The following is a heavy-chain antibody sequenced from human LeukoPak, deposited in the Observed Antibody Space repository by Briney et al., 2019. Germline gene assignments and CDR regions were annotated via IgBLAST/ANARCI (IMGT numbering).Heavy chain of an antibody. CDR1: GGSISSYY. Sequence: PSETLSLTCTVSGGSISSYYWSWIRQPPGKGLEWIGYIYYSGSTNYNPSLKSRVTISVDTSKNQFPLKLSSVTAADTAVYYCARFHYYDSSGYSYYFDYWGQGTLVTVSS. J-gene: IGHJ4*02. CDR3: ARFHYYDSSGYSYYFDY. CDR2: IYYSGST. D-gene: IGHD3-22*01. V-gene: IGHV4-59*01.